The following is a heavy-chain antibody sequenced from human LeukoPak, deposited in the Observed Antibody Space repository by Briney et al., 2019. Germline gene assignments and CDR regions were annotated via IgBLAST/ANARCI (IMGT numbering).Heavy chain of an antibody. J-gene: IGHJ5*02. CDR3: ARDSSGYYWFDP. CDR2: IYYSGST. Sequence: PSETLSLTCTVSDGSISSGDYYWSWIRQPPGKGLEWIGYIYYSGSTYYNPSLKSRVTISVDTSKNQFSLKLSSVTAADTAVYYCARDSSGYYWFDPWGQGTLVTVSS. CDR1: DGSISSGDYY. D-gene: IGHD3-22*01. V-gene: IGHV4-30-4*01.